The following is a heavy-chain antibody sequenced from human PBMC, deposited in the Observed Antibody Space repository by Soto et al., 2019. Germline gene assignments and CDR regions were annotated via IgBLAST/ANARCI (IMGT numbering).Heavy chain of an antibody. CDR1: GYTFTSYG. CDR2: ISAYNGNT. V-gene: IGHV1-18*01. D-gene: IGHD5-12*01. CDR3: ARDPTFGYSGYDSADYYYYGMDV. J-gene: IGHJ6*02. Sequence: GASVKVSCKASGYTFTSYGISWVRQAPGQGLEWMGWISAYNGNTNYAQKLQGRVTMTTDTSTSTAYMELRSLRSDDTAVYYCARDPTFGYSGYDSADYYYYGMDVWGQGTTVTVSS.